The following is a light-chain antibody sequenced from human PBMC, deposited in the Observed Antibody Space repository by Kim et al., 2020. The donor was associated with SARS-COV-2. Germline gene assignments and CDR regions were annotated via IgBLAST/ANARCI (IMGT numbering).Light chain of an antibody. V-gene: IGLV3-1*01. CDR3: QAWDSSTVV. CDR2: QDS. J-gene: IGLJ2*01. CDR1: KLGDKY. Sequence: VSPGQTASITCSGDKLGDKYACWYQQKPGQSPVMVIYQDSKRPSGIPERFSGSNSGNTATLTISGTQAMDEADYYCQAWDSSTVVFGGGTKLTVL.